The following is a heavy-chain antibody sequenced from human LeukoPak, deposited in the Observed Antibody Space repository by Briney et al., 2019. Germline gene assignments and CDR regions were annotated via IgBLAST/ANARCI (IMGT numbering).Heavy chain of an antibody. CDR2: ISSSSRTI. J-gene: IGHJ6*02. CDR3: ARLRYYAMDV. V-gene: IGHV3-48*01. Sequence: PGGSLRLSCAASGFTVSSNCMSWVRQAPGKGLEWVSYISSSSRTISYADSVKGRFTISRDNAKNSLYLQMNSLRAEDTAVYYCARLRYYAMDVWGQGTTVTASS. CDR1: GFTVSSNC.